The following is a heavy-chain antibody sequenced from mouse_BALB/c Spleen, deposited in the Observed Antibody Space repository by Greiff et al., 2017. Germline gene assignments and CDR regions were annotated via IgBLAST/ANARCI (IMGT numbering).Heavy chain of an antibody. CDR1: GYTFTSYW. J-gene: IGHJ2*01. V-gene: IGHV1S22*01. CDR3: TRSVYYGNYAYFDY. D-gene: IGHD2-1*01. CDR2: IYPGSGST. Sequence: LQQPGSELVRPGASVKLSCKASGYTFTSYWMHWVKQRHGQGLEWIGNIYPGSGSTNYDEKFKSKGTLTVDTSSSTAYMHLSSLTSEDSAVYYCTRSVYYGNYAYFDYWGQGTTLTVSA.